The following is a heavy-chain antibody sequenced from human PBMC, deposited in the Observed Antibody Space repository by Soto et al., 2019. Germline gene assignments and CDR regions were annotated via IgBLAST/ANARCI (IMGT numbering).Heavy chain of an antibody. CDR2: TYYRSKWYN. D-gene: IGHD6-13*01. J-gene: IGHJ6*02. CDR3: ARDGANTAAGTELYYYYGMDV. Sequence: SQTLSLTCAISGDSVSSNSAAWNWIRQSPSRGLEWLGRTYYRSKWYNDYAVSVKSRITINPDTSKNQFSLQLNSVTPEDTAVYYCARDGANTAAGTELYYYYGMDVWGQGTTVTVSS. V-gene: IGHV6-1*01. CDR1: GDSVSSNSAA.